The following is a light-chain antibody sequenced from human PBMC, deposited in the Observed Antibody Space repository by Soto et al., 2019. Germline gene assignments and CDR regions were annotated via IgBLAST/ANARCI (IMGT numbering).Light chain of an antibody. V-gene: IGKV1-39*01. CDR2: AAS. Sequence: DIQMTQSPSSLSASVGDRVTITCRASQSIYSSLTWYHQKPGKAPKLLIYAASNLQSGVPSRFSGSGSGTDVTLSISSLQPEDFATYYCQQSYSAPYTFGQGTKLEI. J-gene: IGKJ2*01. CDR1: QSIYSS. CDR3: QQSYSAPYT.